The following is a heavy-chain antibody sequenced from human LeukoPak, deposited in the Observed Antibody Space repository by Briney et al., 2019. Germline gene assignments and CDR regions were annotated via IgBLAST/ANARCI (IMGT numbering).Heavy chain of an antibody. D-gene: IGHD5-24*01. CDR1: GFTFSSYS. Sequence: GGSLRLSCAASGFTFSSYSMNWVRQAPGKGLEWVANIKQDGGEKYYVDSVKGRFTISRDNAKNSLYLQMNSLRAEDTAVYYCARGLQEDGYSYCYFDYWGQGTLVTVSS. CDR3: ARGLQEDGYSYCYFDY. V-gene: IGHV3-7*01. J-gene: IGHJ4*02. CDR2: IKQDGGEK.